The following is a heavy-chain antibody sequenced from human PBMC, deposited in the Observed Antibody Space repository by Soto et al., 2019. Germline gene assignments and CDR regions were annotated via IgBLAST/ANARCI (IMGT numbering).Heavy chain of an antibody. J-gene: IGHJ4*02. D-gene: IGHD2-2*03. CDR1: GYTFTSYY. V-gene: IGHV1-46*03. CDR3: ASVGYCSSTSCYPPQYYSDY. CDR2: INPSGGST. Sequence: ASVKVSCKASGYTFTSYYMHWVRQAPGQGLEWMGIINPSGGSTSYAQKFQGRVTMTRDTSTSTVYMELSSLRSEDTAVYYCASVGYCSSTSCYPPQYYSDYWGQGTLVTVSS.